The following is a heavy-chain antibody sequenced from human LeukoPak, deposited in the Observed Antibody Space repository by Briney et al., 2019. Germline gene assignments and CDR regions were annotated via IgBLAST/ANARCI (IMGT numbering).Heavy chain of an antibody. J-gene: IGHJ4*02. Sequence: PGGSLRLSCAASGFTFSSYAMSWVRQALGKGLEWVSAISGSGGSTYYADSVKGRFTISRDNSKNTLYLQMNSLRAEDTAVYYCAKASAMIVVVSKHFDYWGQGTLVTVSS. CDR3: AKASAMIVVVSKHFDY. D-gene: IGHD3-22*01. CDR1: GFTFSSYA. V-gene: IGHV3-23*01. CDR2: ISGSGGST.